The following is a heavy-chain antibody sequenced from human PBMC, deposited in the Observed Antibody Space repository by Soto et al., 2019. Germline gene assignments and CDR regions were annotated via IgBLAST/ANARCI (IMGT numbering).Heavy chain of an antibody. V-gene: IGHV6-1*01. CDR3: AGTTSHHWLYMDV. D-gene: IGHD1-1*01. CDR2: TYYRSRWYN. Sequence: QVQLQESGPGLVKPSQTLSVSCAISGDSVSGDSAAWNWVRLSPSRGLEWLARTYYRSRWYNDYAVSVRSRITVNADTSKNQFSLQLTSVTPEDTAIYFCAGTTSHHWLYMDVWGRGTTVTVFS. J-gene: IGHJ6*03. CDR1: GDSVSGDSAA.